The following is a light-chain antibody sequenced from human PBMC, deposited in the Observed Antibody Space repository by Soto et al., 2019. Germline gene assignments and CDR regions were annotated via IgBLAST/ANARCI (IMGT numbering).Light chain of an antibody. CDR3: QQYKSDFRT. CDR1: QGIRND. J-gene: IGKJ1*01. V-gene: IGKV1-17*01. CDR2: AAS. Sequence: DIQLTQSSSFLSASVGDRVTITCLASQGIRNDLGWYQKTPGKAPKRLIYAASNLQSGVPSRFSGSGSGTEFTLTISSLQPDDVATYYCQQYKSDFRTLGQGTKVDIK.